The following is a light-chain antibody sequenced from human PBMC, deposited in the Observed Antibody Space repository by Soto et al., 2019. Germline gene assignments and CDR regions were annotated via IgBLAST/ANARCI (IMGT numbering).Light chain of an antibody. CDR1: PSVSTY. V-gene: IGKV3-11*01. CDR2: DAS. J-gene: IGKJ4*01. CDR3: QQHSDWVT. Sequence: EIVLTQSPATLSLSPGERGTLSCRASPSVSTYLAWYQQKPGQAPRLLIYDASNRATGIPARFSGSGSGTDFTLTISYIEPEDFAFYYCQQHSDWVTFGGGTKVEI.